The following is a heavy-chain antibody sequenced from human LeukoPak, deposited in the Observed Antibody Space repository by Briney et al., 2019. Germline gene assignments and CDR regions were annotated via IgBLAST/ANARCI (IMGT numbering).Heavy chain of an antibody. CDR3: AKVSLSWAAPVDTAMVPRDY. J-gene: IGHJ4*02. CDR1: GFTFSSYA. D-gene: IGHD5-18*01. V-gene: IGHV3-23*01. CDR2: ISGSGGST. Sequence: GGSLRLSCAASGFTFSSYAMSWVRQAPGKGLEWVSAISGSGGSTYYADSVKGRFTISRDNSKNTLYPQMNSLRAEDTAVYYCAKVSLSWAAPVDTAMVPRDYWGQGTLVTVSS.